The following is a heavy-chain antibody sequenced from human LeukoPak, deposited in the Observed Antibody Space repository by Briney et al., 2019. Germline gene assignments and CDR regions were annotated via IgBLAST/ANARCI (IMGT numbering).Heavy chain of an antibody. CDR3: ARGVWSIFDY. CDR2: TYYRSKWYN. CDR1: GDSVSSKSAA. V-gene: IGHV6-1*01. Sequence: SQTLSLTCAISGDSVSSKSAAWNWIRQSPSRGLEWLGRTYYRSKWYNEYAISVKSRITINPDTSNNQFSLQLNSVTPEDTAVYYCARGVWSIFDYWGQGALVPVSS. J-gene: IGHJ4*02. D-gene: IGHD3-10*01.